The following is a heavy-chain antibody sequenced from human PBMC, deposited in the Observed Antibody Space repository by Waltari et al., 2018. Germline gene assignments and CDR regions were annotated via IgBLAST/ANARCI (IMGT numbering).Heavy chain of an antibody. CDR2: TTRCLCTA. Sequence: QVQLVQSGAEVKKPGSSVKVSCKASGGTFSSYAISWVRQAPGQGLAWMGTTTRCLCTAKDAQKLSGSSMSTPAKSTSTAYMEVRSLRTEDTAVDYCSMSPPAGWPAEYYFDYWGQGTLVTVSS. CDR1: GGTFSSYA. J-gene: IGHJ4*02. CDR3: SMSPPAGWPAEYYFDY. V-gene: IGHV1-69*13.